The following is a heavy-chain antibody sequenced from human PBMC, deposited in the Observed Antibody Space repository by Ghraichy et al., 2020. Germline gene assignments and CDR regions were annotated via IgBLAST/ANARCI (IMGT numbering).Heavy chain of an antibody. CDR1: GFTFSSYA. CDR3: ASHGVVGAPPKWFDP. D-gene: IGHD1-26*01. Sequence: GGSLRLSCAASGFTFSSYAMSWVRQAPGNGLEWVSTIGGPGGSTYSADSVKGRFSISRDNSKNTLSLQMNSLRVEDTAVYYCASHGVVGAPPKWFDPWGQGTLVTVST. J-gene: IGHJ5*02. V-gene: IGHV3-23*01. CDR2: IGGPGGST.